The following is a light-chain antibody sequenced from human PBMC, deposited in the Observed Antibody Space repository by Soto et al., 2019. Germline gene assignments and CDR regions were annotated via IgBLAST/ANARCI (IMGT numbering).Light chain of an antibody. CDR2: GAS. J-gene: IGKJ4*01. CDR3: QQYCSSPALT. CDR1: LSVSSSY. Sequence: EIVLTQSPGTLSLSPGERATLSCRASLSVSSSYLAWYQQKPGQAPRLLFYGASSRATGIPDRFSGSGSGTDFTLTISRLEPEDFAVYYCQQYCSSPALTFGGGTKVEIK. V-gene: IGKV3-20*01.